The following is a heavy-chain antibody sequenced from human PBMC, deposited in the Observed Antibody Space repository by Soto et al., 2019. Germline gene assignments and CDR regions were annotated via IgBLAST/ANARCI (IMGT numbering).Heavy chain of an antibody. CDR1: GGSISSYY. Sequence: PSETLSLTCTVSGGSISSYYWSWIRQPPGKGLEWIGYIYYSGSTNYNPSLKSRVTISVDTSKNQFSLKLSSVTAADTAVYYCARVVLTNYYYYGMDVWGRGTTVTVSS. CDR2: IYYSGST. CDR3: ARVVLTNYYYYGMDV. V-gene: IGHV4-59*01. J-gene: IGHJ6*02. D-gene: IGHD4-4*01.